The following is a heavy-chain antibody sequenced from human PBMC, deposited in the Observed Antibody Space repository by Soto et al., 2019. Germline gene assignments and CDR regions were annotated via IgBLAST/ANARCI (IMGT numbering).Heavy chain of an antibody. CDR3: AREIVVVDTAWGVNWIDP. CDR1: GGTFSSYA. V-gene: IGHV1-69*06. Sequence: QVQLVQSGAEVKKPGSSVKVSCKASGGTFSSYAISWVRQAPGQGLEWMGGIIPIFGTANYAQKFQGRVTITADKSTSTAYMELSSLRSEDTAVYYCAREIVVVDTAWGVNWIDPWGQGTLVTVSS. D-gene: IGHD3-22*01. CDR2: IIPIFGTA. J-gene: IGHJ5*02.